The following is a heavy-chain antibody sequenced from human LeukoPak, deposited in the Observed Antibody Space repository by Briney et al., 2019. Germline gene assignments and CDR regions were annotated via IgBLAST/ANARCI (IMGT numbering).Heavy chain of an antibody. CDR2: INAGNGNT. CDR3: ATTVSAGTYRYFQH. V-gene: IGHV1-3*01. Sequence: ASVKVSCKASGYIFTTYAMHWVRQAPGQSLEWMGWINAGNGNTKYSQKFQGRVTITRDTSANIAYMELSSLRYEDTAVYYCATTVSAGTYRYFQHWGQGTLVTVSS. CDR1: GYIFTTYA. D-gene: IGHD6-13*01. J-gene: IGHJ1*01.